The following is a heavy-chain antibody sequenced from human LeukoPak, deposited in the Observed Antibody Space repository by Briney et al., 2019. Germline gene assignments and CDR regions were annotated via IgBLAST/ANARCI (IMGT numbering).Heavy chain of an antibody. V-gene: IGHV1-3*02. CDR3: ARGLLQLWLEY. J-gene: IGHJ4*02. Sequence: EASVKVSCKASGYTFSTYSMHWVRQAPGQRLEWMGWSNPGNGNTKYSQEFQGRVTITRDTSASTAYMELSSLRSEDMAVYYCARGLLQLWLEYWGQGTLVTVSS. CDR2: SNPGNGNT. CDR1: GYTFSTYS. D-gene: IGHD5-18*01.